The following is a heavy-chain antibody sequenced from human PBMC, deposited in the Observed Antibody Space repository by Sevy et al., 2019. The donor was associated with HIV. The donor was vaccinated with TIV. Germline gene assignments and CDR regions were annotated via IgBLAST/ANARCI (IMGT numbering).Heavy chain of an antibody. CDR1: GGSISSNY. D-gene: IGHD6-13*01. Sequence: SETLSLTCTVSGGSISSNYWSWIRQPAGKGLEWFGRIYTNANTNYSPSLKSRGTMSLDKSKNQFSLNLSSVTAADTAVYYCAKGSSWYTWFDPWGQGTLVTVSS. CDR2: IYTNANT. J-gene: IGHJ5*02. CDR3: AKGSSWYTWFDP. V-gene: IGHV4-4*07.